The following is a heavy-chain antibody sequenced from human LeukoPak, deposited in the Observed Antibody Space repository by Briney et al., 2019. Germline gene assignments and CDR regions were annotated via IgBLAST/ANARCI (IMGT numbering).Heavy chain of an antibody. J-gene: IGHJ4*02. CDR2: IYPGDSDT. V-gene: IGHV5-51*01. CDR3: AGPSFGAYSSPSYS. Sequence: GESLKISGQASGYRFTSYWSGWVRQIPGKGLKWMGIIYPGDSDTKYSPSFQGQATISADKTISTAYLQWRSLKASDTAMYYCAGPSFGAYSSPSYSWGQGTLVTVSS. CDR1: GYRFTSYW. D-gene: IGHD6-13*01.